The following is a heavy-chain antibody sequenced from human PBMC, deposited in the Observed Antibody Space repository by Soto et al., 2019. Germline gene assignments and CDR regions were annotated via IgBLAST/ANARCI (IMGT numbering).Heavy chain of an antibody. CDR3: ATDLLWSGT. CDR2: IGGSGDST. D-gene: IGHD3-10*01. CDR1: GFTFSSYV. V-gene: IGHV3-23*01. J-gene: IGHJ4*02. Sequence: GGSLRLSCAPSGFTFSSYVMSWVRQPPGKGLEWVSGIGGSGDSTYYAASVKGRFTISRDNSKNTLYLQMDSLRDEDTAVYYCATDLLWSGTWGQGTLVTVSS.